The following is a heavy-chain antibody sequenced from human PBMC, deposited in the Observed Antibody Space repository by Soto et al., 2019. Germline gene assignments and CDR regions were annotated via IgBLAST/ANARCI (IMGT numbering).Heavy chain of an antibody. CDR3: VVGSSGWYRIFDY. D-gene: IGHD6-19*01. V-gene: IGHV4-34*01. J-gene: IGHJ4*02. CDR2: INHSGST. Sequence: QVQLQQWGAGLLKPSETLSLTCAVYGGSFSGYYWSWIRQPPGKGLEWIGEINHSGSTNYNPSLKSRVTISGDTSKNQFSLKLSSVTAADTAVYYCVVGSSGWYRIFDYWGQGTLVTVSS. CDR1: GGSFSGYY.